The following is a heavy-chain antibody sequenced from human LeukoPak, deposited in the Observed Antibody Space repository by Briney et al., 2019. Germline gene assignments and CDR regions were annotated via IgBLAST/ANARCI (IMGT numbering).Heavy chain of an antibody. CDR1: GFTFSSYA. V-gene: IGHV3-23*01. J-gene: IGHJ4*02. D-gene: IGHD4-17*01. CDR2: ISGSGGST. CDR3: AKGLPRDLAYGDYFDY. Sequence: PGGSLRLSCAASGFTFSSYAMSWVRQAPGKGLEWVSAISGSGGSTYYADSVKGRFTISRDNSKNTLYLQMNSLRAEDTAVYYCAKGLPRDLAYGDYFDYWGQGTLVTASS.